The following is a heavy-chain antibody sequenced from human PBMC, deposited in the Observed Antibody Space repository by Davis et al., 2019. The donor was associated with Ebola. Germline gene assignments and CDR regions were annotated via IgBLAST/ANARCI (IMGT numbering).Heavy chain of an antibody. V-gene: IGHV4-59*01. CDR2: IYYSGST. CDR1: GGSISSYY. J-gene: IGHJ4*02. Sequence: MPSETLSLTCTVSGGSISSYYWSWIRQPPGKGLEWIGYIYYSGSTNYNPSLKSRVTISVDTSKNQFSLKLSSVTAADTAVHYCARGLYGNNFDYWGQGTLVTVSS. D-gene: IGHD5-24*01. CDR3: ARGLYGNNFDY.